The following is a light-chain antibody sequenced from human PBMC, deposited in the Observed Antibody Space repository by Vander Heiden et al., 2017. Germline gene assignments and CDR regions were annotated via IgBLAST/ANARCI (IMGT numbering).Light chain of an antibody. J-gene: IGKJ4*01. CDR3: QQLNSYLALN. Sequence: DIQLTQSPSFLSASVGDRVTITCRASQGISSYLAWYQQKPGKAPKLLIYAASTLQSGVPSRFSGSGSGTEFTLTISSLQPEDFATYYCQQLNSYLALNVGGGTKVEIK. V-gene: IGKV1-9*01. CDR2: AAS. CDR1: QGISSY.